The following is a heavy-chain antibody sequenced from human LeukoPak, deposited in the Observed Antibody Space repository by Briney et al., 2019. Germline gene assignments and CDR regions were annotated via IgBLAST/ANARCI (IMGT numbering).Heavy chain of an antibody. CDR3: ARAFEDGDYYAGEDY. CDR2: ISPHNGNT. Sequence: ASVKVSCKASGYTFTSYGISWVRQAPGQGLEWMGWISPHNGNTNYAQSLQGRVTMTTDTSTSTAYMELRSLRSDDTAVYFCARAFEDGDYYAGEDYWGQGTLVTVSS. D-gene: IGHD4-17*01. V-gene: IGHV1-18*01. J-gene: IGHJ4*02. CDR1: GYTFTSYG.